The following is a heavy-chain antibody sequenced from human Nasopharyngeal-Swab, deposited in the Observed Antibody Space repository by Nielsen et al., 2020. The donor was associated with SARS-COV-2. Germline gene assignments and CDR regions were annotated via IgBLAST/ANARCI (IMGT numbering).Heavy chain of an antibody. D-gene: IGHD2-15*01. CDR2: IDPSDSYT. Sequence: GGSLRLSCTGSGYSFTRYWISWVRQMPGKGLEWMGRIDPSDSYTNYSPSFQGHVTISADKSISTAYLQWSSLKASDTAMYYCARLRREVVGIYYYYYMDVWGKGTTVTVSS. V-gene: IGHV5-10-1*01. CDR1: GYSFTRYW. CDR3: ARLRREVVGIYYYYYMDV. J-gene: IGHJ6*03.